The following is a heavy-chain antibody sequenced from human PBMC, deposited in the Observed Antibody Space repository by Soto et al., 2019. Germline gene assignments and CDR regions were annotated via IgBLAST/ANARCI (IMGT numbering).Heavy chain of an antibody. V-gene: IGHV1-69*01. J-gene: IGHJ2*01. CDR2: IIPIFGTA. D-gene: IGHD3-9*01. Sequence: QVQLVQSGAEVKKPGSSVKVSCKASGGTFSSYAISWVRQAPGQGLEWMGGIIPIFGTANYAQKFQGRVTITADESTSTAYMELSSLRSEDTAVYYCARGSPVRYFDWGYWYFDLWGRGTLVTVSS. CDR3: ARGSPVRYFDWGYWYFDL. CDR1: GGTFSSYA.